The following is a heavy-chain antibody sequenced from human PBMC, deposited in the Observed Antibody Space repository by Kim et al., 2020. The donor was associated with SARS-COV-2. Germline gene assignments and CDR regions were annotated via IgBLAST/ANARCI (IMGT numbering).Heavy chain of an antibody. CDR2: INTNTGNP. V-gene: IGHV7-4-1*02. D-gene: IGHD2-15*01. CDR3: ARGGYCSGGSCWNWFDP. CDR1: GYTFTSYA. J-gene: IGHJ5*02. Sequence: ASVKVSCKASGYTFTSYAMNWVRQAPGQGLEWMGWINTNTGNPTYAQGFTGRFVFSLDTSVSTAYLQISSLKAEDTAVYYCARGGYCSGGSCWNWFDPWGQGTLVTVSS.